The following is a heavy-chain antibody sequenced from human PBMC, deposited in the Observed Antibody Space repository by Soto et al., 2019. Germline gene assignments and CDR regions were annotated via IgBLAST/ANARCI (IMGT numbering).Heavy chain of an antibody. CDR3: TRMNTIMVDGYYFDN. Sequence: QVPLVESGGGVVLPGRSLRLSCVASGFNFSNYDMHWVRQAPGKGLEWVAVISFDARRKHHANSVEGRFTISRDNPKKMVFLQMKSLTAEDSAVYYCTRMNTIMVDGYYFDNWGQGTPVTVSA. J-gene: IGHJ4*02. CDR2: ISFDARRK. V-gene: IGHV3-30*14. D-gene: IGHD2-2*03. CDR1: GFNFSNYD.